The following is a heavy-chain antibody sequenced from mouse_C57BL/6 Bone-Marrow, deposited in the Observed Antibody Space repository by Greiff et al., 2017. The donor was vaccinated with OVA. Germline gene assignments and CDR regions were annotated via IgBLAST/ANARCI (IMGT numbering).Heavy chain of an antibody. V-gene: IGHV3-1*01. J-gene: IGHJ1*03. Sequence: DVQLQESGPGMVKPSQSLSLTCTVTGFSITSGYDWHWIRHFPGNKLEWMGYISYSGSTNYNPSLKSRISITHDTSKNHFFLKLNSVTTEDTATYYCAREGYYYGSSSRGWYFDVWGTGTTVTVSS. CDR1: GFSITSGYD. CDR2: ISYSGST. CDR3: AREGYYYGSSSRGWYFDV. D-gene: IGHD1-1*01.